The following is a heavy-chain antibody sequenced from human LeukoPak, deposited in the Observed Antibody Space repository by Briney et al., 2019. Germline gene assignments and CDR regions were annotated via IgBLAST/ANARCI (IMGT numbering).Heavy chain of an antibody. Sequence: SLRLSCAASGFTFDDYVMHWVRQAPGKGLEWVSGVSWNDGSIGYADSVKGRFTISRDNAKNSLYLQMNSLRAEDTALYYCAKDRYYYGSGSPVFHYWGQGTLVSVSS. V-gene: IGHV3-9*01. D-gene: IGHD3-10*01. CDR1: GFTFDDYV. CDR3: AKDRYYYGSGSPVFHY. CDR2: VSWNDGSI. J-gene: IGHJ4*02.